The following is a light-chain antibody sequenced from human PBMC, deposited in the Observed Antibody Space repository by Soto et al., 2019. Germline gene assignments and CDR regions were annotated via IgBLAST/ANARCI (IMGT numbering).Light chain of an antibody. Sequence: EIVMTQSPATLSVSPGERATLSCRASQSVSSNLAWYQQKPCQAPRLLIYGASTRATGIPARFSGSGSGTEFTLTISSLQSEDFAVYYCQQYNNWPTWTFGQGTKVEI. CDR2: GAS. CDR3: QQYNNWPTWT. CDR1: QSVSSN. V-gene: IGKV3-15*01. J-gene: IGKJ1*01.